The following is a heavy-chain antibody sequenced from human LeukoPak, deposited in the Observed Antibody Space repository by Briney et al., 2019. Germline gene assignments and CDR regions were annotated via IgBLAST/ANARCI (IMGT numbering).Heavy chain of an antibody. CDR2: ITTSSTTK. V-gene: IGHV3-48*02. J-gene: IGHJ4*02. CDR3: ATSAHIEVGTAPPPDY. Sequence: PGGSLRLSCAASGFAFNTYSMNWVRQAPGKGLQWVSSITTSSTTKYYADSVKGRFTISRDNAKNSLYLQMDSLRDEDTAVYYCATSAHIEVGTAPPPDYWGQGTLVTVTS. D-gene: IGHD2-21*02. CDR1: GFAFNTYS.